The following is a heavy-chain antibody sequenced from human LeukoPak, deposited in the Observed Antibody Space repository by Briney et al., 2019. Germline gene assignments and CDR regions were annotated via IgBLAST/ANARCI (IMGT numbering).Heavy chain of an antibody. J-gene: IGHJ4*02. V-gene: IGHV3-21*01. D-gene: IGHD2-2*01. CDR2: ISSSSSYI. Sequence: GGSLRLSCAASGFTVSSNYMSWVRQAPGKGLEWVSSISSSSSYIYYADSVKGRFTISRDNAKNSLYLQMNSLRAEDTAVYYCARGLLVVPAAMANFDYWGQGTLVTVPS. CDR1: GFTVSSNY. CDR3: ARGLLVVPAAMANFDY.